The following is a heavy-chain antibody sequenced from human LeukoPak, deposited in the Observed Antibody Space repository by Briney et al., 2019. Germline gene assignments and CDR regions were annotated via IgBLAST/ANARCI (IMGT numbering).Heavy chain of an antibody. J-gene: IGHJ5*02. CDR2: IYNGGST. CDR1: GFTVSSNY. CDR3: ARVGGFYNGFDP. V-gene: IGHV3-66*01. D-gene: IGHD3-10*01. Sequence: GGSLRLSCAASGFTVSSNYMSWVRQAPGKGLEWVSVIYNGGSTYYADSVKGRFTISRDNSKNTLYLQMTSLRVEDTAVYYCARVGGFYNGFDPWGQGTLVTVSS.